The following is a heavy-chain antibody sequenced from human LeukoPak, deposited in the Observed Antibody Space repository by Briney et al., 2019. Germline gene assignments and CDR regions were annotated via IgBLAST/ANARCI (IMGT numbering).Heavy chain of an antibody. Sequence: GGSLRLSCADSGDSGFSFSSYWMSWFRQAPGKGLEWVANINQDGSQKYHVDSVKGRFTISRDNAKNSLYLQMNSLRAEDTAVYYCARDHAYFPFDPWGQGTLVTVSS. CDR3: ARDHAYFPFDP. J-gene: IGHJ5*02. D-gene: IGHD2-2*01. CDR1: GDSGFSFSSYW. V-gene: IGHV3-7*03. CDR2: INQDGSQK.